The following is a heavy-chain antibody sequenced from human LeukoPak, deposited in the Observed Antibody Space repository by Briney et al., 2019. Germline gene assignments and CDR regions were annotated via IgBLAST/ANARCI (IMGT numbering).Heavy chain of an antibody. D-gene: IGHD2-8*01. CDR3: ARGGLYPSPMDV. CDR2: INHSGST. V-gene: IGHV4-34*01. Sequence: SETLSLTCAVYGGSFSGYYWSWIRQPPGKGLERIGEINHSGSTNYNPSLKSRVTISVDTSKNQFSLKLSSVTAADTAVYYCARGGLYPSPMDVWGQGTTVTVSS. J-gene: IGHJ6*02. CDR1: GGSFSGYY.